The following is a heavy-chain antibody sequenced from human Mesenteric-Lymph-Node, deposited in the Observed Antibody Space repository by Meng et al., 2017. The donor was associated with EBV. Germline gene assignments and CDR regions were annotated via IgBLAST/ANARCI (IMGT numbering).Heavy chain of an antibody. CDR1: SGATNHDASS. J-gene: IGHJ4*02. CDR3: ASGLLHTSMPY. Sequence: QASGPRLVNPPPTPPLTCPVTSGATNHDASSWTWVRQSQEKGLEWIGYIYSSGITYYNPSLKSRVSISTDTSINQFSLKLTSVTAADTAVYYCASGLLHTSMPYWGQGILVTVSS. V-gene: IGHV4-30-4*01. CDR2: IYSSGIT. D-gene: IGHD2/OR15-2a*01.